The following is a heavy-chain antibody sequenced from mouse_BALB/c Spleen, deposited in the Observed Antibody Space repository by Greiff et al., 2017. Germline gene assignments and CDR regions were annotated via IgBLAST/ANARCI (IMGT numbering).Heavy chain of an antibody. CDR3: TRRPIYYDYEDAMDY. J-gene: IGHJ4*01. CDR2: IYPGNSDT. CDR1: GYSFTSYW. Sequence: VQLKQSGTVLARPGASVKMSCKASGYSFTSYWMHWVKQRPGQGLEWIGAIYPGNSDTSYNQKFKGKAKLTAVTSASTAYMELSSLTNEDSAVYYCTRRPIYYDYEDAMDYWGQGTSVTVSS. V-gene: IGHV1-5*01. D-gene: IGHD2-4*01.